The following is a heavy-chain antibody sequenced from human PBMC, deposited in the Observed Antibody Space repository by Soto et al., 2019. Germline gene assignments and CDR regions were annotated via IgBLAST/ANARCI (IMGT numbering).Heavy chain of an antibody. CDR3: ARRPGPGTDAYD. CDR1: GGSISSSTYY. V-gene: IGHV4-39*01. J-gene: IGHJ4*02. Sequence: QLQLQESGPGLVKPSETLSLTCTVSGGSISSSTYYWGWMRQPPGKGLEWIASFFIGGNTYYNPSLPRRFTLPVATSQTPFCLSLSSVPAADSAVHFCARRPGPGTDAYDWGQGLLVTVSS. CDR2: FFIGGNT. D-gene: IGHD3-22*01.